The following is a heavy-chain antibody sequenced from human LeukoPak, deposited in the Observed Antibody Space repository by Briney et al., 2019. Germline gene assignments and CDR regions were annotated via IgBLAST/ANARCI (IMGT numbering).Heavy chain of an antibody. CDR2: ISSRSSYI. D-gene: IGHD4-17*01. CDR1: GFTFTSHN. Sequence: GGSLRLSCAASGFTFTSHNMNWVRQAPGKGLEWVSSISSRSSYIFYADSVKGRFNISRDNAKNSLYLQMNSLRAEDTAVYYCAREVSAYGETDYWGQGTLVTVSS. CDR3: AREVSAYGETDY. J-gene: IGHJ4*02. V-gene: IGHV3-21*01.